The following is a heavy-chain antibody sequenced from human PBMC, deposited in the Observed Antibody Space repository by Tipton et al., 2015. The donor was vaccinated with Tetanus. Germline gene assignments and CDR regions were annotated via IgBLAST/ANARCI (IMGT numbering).Heavy chain of an antibody. Sequence: TLSLTCAVYGGSSSSFYWSWIRQSPGQGLEWIGLIYYSGSTSYNPSLKSRVTISVDTSKNQLSLKLTSVTAADTAVYYCASMTPVDWSSDLWARGPLVPVSS. V-gene: IGHV4-59*01. CDR2: IYYSGST. D-gene: IGHD4-23*01. CDR3: ASMTPVDWSSDL. CDR1: GGSSSSFY. J-gene: IGHJ2*01.